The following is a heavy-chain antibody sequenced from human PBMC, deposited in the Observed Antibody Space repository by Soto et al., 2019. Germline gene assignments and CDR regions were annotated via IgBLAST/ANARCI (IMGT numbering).Heavy chain of an antibody. V-gene: IGHV3-33*08. Sequence: GESLKISFAASGFTFSSYGMHWVRQAPGKGLEWVAVIWYDGSNKYYADSVKGRFTISRDNSKNTLYLQMNSLRAEDTAVYYCARDLGDWGPDAFDIWGQGTMVTVSS. CDR2: IWYDGSNK. J-gene: IGHJ3*02. CDR3: ARDLGDWGPDAFDI. CDR1: GFTFSSYG. D-gene: IGHD3-10*01.